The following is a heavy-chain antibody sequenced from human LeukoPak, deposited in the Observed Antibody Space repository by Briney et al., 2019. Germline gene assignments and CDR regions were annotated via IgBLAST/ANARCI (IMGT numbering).Heavy chain of an antibody. Sequence: SETLSLTCTVSGGSISSGGYYWSWIRQHPGKGLEWIGYIYYSGSTYYNPSLKSRVTISVDTSKNQFSLKLTSVTAADTAVYYCAREVGDSSGYYPYDMVVWGQGTTVTVSS. CDR2: IYYSGST. J-gene: IGHJ6*02. CDR1: GGSISSGGYY. D-gene: IGHD3-22*01. CDR3: AREVGDSSGYYPYDMVV. V-gene: IGHV4-31*03.